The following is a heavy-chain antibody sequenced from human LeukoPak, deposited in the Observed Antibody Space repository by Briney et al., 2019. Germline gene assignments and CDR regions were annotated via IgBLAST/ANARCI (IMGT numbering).Heavy chain of an antibody. CDR2: IYYSGST. CDR1: GGSISSYY. V-gene: IGHV4-59*12. J-gene: IGHJ6*03. D-gene: IGHD3-10*01. Sequence: PSETLSLTCTVSGGSISSYYWSWIRQPPGKGLEWIGYIYYSGSTNYNPSLKSRVTISVDTSKNQFSLKLSSVTAADTAVYYCARYLYGSGSYPNYYYYYYMDVWGKGTTVTISS. CDR3: ARYLYGSGSYPNYYYYYYMDV.